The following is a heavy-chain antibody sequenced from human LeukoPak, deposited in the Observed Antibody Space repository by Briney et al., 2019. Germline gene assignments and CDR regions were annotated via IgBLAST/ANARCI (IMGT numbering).Heavy chain of an antibody. CDR1: GGSISSYY. J-gene: IGHJ6*03. D-gene: IGHD1-1*01. V-gene: IGHV4-59*01. Sequence: SETLSLTCTVSGGSISSYYWSWIRQPPGKGLEWVGYIYYSGSTNYNPSLKSRVTMSVDKSKNQFSLKLSSVTAADTAVYYCARVSWFPGTSYYYMDVWGKGTPVTVSS. CDR2: IYYSGST. CDR3: ARVSWFPGTSYYYMDV.